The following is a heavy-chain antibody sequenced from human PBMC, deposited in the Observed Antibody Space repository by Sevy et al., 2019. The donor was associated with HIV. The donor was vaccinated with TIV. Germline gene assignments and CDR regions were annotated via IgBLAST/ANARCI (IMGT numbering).Heavy chain of an antibody. V-gene: IGHV5-51*01. D-gene: IGHD2-2*01. CDR1: GYTFSNYW. J-gene: IGHJ4*02. CDR2: IYPGDSDT. Sequence: GESLKISCKGSGYTFSNYWIGWVRQMPGKGLEWMGVIYPGDSDTRYSQSFQGQVNISADKSSSTAYLQWSSLKTSDTAIYYCAGYPIVVVPAAEYYFDYWGQGTLVTVSS. CDR3: AGYPIVVVPAAEYYFDY.